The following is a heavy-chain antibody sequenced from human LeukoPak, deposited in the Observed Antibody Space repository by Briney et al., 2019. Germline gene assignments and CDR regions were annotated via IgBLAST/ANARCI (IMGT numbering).Heavy chain of an antibody. CDR1: EYTFTDYY. CDR2: INCKSGAT. Sequence: ASVKVSCKASEYTFTDYYIHWMRQAPGQGLEWMGWINCKSGATSYAQKFRGRVTMTKDRPIRTAYMELSRLKSDDTAVYYSARQSWDYYATLDAFDIWGQGTGVPASS. D-gene: IGHD3-10*01. J-gene: IGHJ3*02. CDR3: ARQSWDYYATLDAFDI. V-gene: IGHV1-2*02.